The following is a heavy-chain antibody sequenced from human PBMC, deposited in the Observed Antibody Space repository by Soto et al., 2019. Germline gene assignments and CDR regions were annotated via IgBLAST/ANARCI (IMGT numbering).Heavy chain of an antibody. D-gene: IGHD3-10*01. J-gene: IGHJ4*02. V-gene: IGHV4-30-4*01. Sequence: QVQLQESGPGLVKPSQTLSLTCTVSGGSISSGDYYWSWIRXPXXKGLEWIGYIYYSGSTYYNPSLKSRVTISVDTSKNQFSLKLSSVTAADTAVYYCARWWFGEFFDYWGQGTLVTVSS. CDR3: ARWWFGEFFDY. CDR1: GGSISSGDYY. CDR2: IYYSGST.